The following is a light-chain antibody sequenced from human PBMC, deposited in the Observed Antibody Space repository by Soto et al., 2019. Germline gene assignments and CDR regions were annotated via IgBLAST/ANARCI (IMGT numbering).Light chain of an antibody. Sequence: DIQMAQSPSSLSASVGDKVTITCRASQGISNYLAWYQQKPGKVPTLLIYSASTLQSGVPSRFSGSGSGTAFTLTISSLQPEEVATYYCQRDDSAPWTFGQGTKVEIK. CDR3: QRDDSAPWT. CDR2: SAS. CDR1: QGISNY. J-gene: IGKJ1*01. V-gene: IGKV1-27*01.